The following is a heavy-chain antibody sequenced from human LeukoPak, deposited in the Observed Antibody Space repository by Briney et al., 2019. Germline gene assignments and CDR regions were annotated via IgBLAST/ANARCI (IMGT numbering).Heavy chain of an antibody. CDR2: ISGDGGST. CDR3: AKAGMGATLYYGMDV. V-gene: IGHV3-43*02. CDR1: GFTFDDYA. J-gene: IGHJ6*02. Sequence: PGGSLRLSCAASGFTFDDYAMHWVRQAPGKGLEWVSLISGDGGSTYYADSVKGQFTISRDNSKNSLYLQMNSLRTEDTALYYCAKAGMGATLYYGMDVWGQGTTVTVSS. D-gene: IGHD1-26*01.